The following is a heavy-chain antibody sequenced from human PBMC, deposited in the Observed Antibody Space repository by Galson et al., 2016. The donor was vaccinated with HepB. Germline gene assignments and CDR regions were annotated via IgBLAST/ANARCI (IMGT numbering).Heavy chain of an antibody. V-gene: IGHV6-1*01. D-gene: IGHD5/OR15-5a*01. CDR3: ARDGRLKYYGMDV. CDR1: GDSVSRNNVA. CDR2: TYYSSKWYN. Sequence: CAISGDSVSRNNVAWYWIRQSPSRGLEWLGRTYYSSKWYNDYALSLKSRISINAGTSKNQIFLQLNSVTPDDTAVYYCARDGRLKYYGMDVWGQGTTVTVSS. J-gene: IGHJ6*02.